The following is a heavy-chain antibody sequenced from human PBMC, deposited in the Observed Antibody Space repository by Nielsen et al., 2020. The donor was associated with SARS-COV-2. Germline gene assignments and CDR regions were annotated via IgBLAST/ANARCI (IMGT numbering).Heavy chain of an antibody. CDR3: EKDGGYNLVREFDY. V-gene: IGHV3-30*18. J-gene: IGHJ4*02. CDR1: GFTFSCCG. D-gene: IGHD1-1*01. Sequence: GESLKISCAASGFTFSCCGMHWVRQAPGKGLEWVAVITYDGSNKYYVDSVKGRITISRDNSKNTLHLQMNSLRAEDTAVYYCEKDGGYNLVREFDYWGKGTLVTVSS. CDR2: ITYDGSNK.